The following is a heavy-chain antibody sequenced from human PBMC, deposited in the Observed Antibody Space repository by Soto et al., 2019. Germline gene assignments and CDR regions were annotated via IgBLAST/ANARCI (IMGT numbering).Heavy chain of an antibody. CDR3: ARGGPITIFGVVSPTDY. J-gene: IGHJ4*02. V-gene: IGHV1-46*01. D-gene: IGHD3-3*01. CDR1: GYTFTSYY. Sequence: ASVKVSCKASGYTFTSYYMHWVRQAPGQGLEWMGIINPSGGSTSYAQKFQGRVTMTRDTSTSTVYMELSSLRSEDTAVYYCARGGPITIFGVVSPTDYWGQGPLVTVSS. CDR2: INPSGGST.